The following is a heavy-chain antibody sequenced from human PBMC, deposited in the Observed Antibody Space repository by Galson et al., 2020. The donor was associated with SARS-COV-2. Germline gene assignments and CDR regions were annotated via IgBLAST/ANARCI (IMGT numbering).Heavy chain of an antibody. CDR1: GFTFFSYA. V-gene: IGHV3-30*04. CDR2: ISYDGTEK. J-gene: IGHJ3*02. CDR3: ARSGPSLAGTMGAFDI. D-gene: IGHD6-19*01. Sequence: GESLKISCAASGFTFFSYAINWVRQAPGKGLEWVAVISYDGTEKYYGDPVKGRFTISRDNSRNILYLQVDSLRPEDTAVYYCARSGPSLAGTMGAFDIWGQGTMVTVSS.